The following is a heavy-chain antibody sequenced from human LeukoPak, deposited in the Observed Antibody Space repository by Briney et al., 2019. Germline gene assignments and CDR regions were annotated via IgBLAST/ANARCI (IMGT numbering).Heavy chain of an antibody. CDR3: ANRYCSGGSCHRDY. CDR1: GFTFSNYG. J-gene: IGHJ4*02. CDR2: IQYDGSNK. V-gene: IGHV3-30*02. Sequence: PGGSLRLSCAASGFTFSNYGMHWVRQAPGKGLEWLAFIQYDGSNKYYADSVKGRFTISRDNSKNTLYLQMNSLRAEDTALYYCANRYCSGGSCHRDYWGQGTLVTVSS. D-gene: IGHD2-15*01.